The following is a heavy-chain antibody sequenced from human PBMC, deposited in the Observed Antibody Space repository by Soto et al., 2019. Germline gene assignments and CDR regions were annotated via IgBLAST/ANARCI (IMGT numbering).Heavy chain of an antibody. CDR3: ARDGLFYYYGSGSYYNEDYYYGMDV. D-gene: IGHD3-10*01. CDR2: IYHSGST. V-gene: IGHV4-4*02. J-gene: IGHJ6*02. Sequence: PSETLSLTCAVSGGSISSSNWWSWVRQPPGKGLEWIGEIYHSGSTNYNPSLKSRVTISVDKSKNQFSLKLSSVTAADTAVYYCARDGLFYYYGSGSYYNEDYYYGMDVWGQGTTVT. CDR1: GGSISSSNW.